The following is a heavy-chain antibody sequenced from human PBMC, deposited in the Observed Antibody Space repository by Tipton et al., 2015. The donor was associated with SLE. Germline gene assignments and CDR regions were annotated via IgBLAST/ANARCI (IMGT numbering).Heavy chain of an antibody. Sequence: TLSLTCTVSGDSITTDSDYWSWIRQPPGKGLEWIGEINHSGSTNYNPSLKSRVTISVDTSKNQFSLKLRSVTAADTAVYYCASGILTGNAAFDVWGQGTMVTVSP. V-gene: IGHV4-34*01. CDR3: ASGILTGNAAFDV. CDR1: GDSITTDSDY. J-gene: IGHJ3*01. CDR2: INHSGST. D-gene: IGHD3-9*01.